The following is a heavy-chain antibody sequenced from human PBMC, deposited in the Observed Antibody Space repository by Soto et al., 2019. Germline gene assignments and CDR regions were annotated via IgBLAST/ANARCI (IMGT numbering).Heavy chain of an antibody. J-gene: IGHJ6*02. D-gene: IGHD3-10*01. CDR1: GFTFSRFG. CDR2: ISYDGSNR. Sequence: PGGSLILSCAASGFTFSRFGMHWVRQPPGKGLEWVAVISYDGSNRFYADSVNGRFTISRDNSKNTLYLQMNSLRPEDTSVYYCAKDLYCSVIYPSSCCMDVWGQGPSVTVS. V-gene: IGHV3-30*18. CDR3: AKDLYCSVIYPSSCCMDV.